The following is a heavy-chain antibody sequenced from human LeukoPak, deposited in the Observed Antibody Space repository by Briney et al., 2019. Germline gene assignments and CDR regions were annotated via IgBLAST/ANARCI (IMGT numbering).Heavy chain of an antibody. CDR3: AREYLAVAGNWYFDL. CDR1: GGSISSGAYY. D-gene: IGHD6-19*01. CDR2: IYYSGST. V-gene: IGHV4-30-4*01. J-gene: IGHJ2*01. Sequence: SETLSLTCTVSGGSISSGAYYWSWIRQPPGKGLEWIGYIYYSGSTYYNPSLKSRVTISVDTSKNQFSLKLSSVTAADTAVYYCAREYLAVAGNWYFDLWGRGTLVTVSS.